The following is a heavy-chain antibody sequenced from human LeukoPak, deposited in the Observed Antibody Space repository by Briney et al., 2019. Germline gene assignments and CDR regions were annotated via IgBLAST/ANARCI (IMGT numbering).Heavy chain of an antibody. CDR2: ISESGDRT. CDR3: ARGARYYDFWSGYQHGDY. J-gene: IGHJ4*02. CDR1: GFTFSNYA. D-gene: IGHD3-3*01. V-gene: IGHV3-23*01. Sequence: GGTLRLSCVASGFTFSNYAMFWVRQAPGKGPEWVSAISESGDRTFYTESVKGRFTISRDNSQNTLYLQMNSLRAEDTAIYYCARGARYYDFWSGYQHGDYWGQGTLVTVSS.